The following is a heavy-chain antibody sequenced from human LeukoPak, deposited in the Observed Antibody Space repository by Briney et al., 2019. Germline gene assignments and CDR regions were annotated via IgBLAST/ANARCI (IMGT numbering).Heavy chain of an antibody. CDR1: GGSISSSYW. V-gene: IGHV4-4*02. CDR3: AGAYCGGDCYSGRAFDI. CDR2: VWHSGST. J-gene: IGHJ3*02. D-gene: IGHD2-21*02. Sequence: SGTLSLTCAVSGGSISSSYWWSWVRQPPGKGLEWIGEVWHSGSTNYYPSLKSRVTISIEKSKNQFSLKLSSVTAADTAVYYCAGAYCGGDCYSGRAFDIWGQGTMVIVSS.